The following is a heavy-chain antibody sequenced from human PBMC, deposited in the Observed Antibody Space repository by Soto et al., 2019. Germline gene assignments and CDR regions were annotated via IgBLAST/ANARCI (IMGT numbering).Heavy chain of an antibody. V-gene: IGHV1-69*01. D-gene: IGHD3-3*01. CDR2: IIPIFGTA. J-gene: IGHJ6*02. CDR3: ARMDITYYDFWSGYYRDYYYGMDV. Sequence: SVKVSCKASGGTFSSYAISWVRQAPGQGLEWKGGIIPIFGTANYAQKFQGRVTITADESASTAYMELSSLRSEDTAVYYCARMDITYYDFWSGYYRDYYYGMDVWGQGTTVTVSS. CDR1: GGTFSSYA.